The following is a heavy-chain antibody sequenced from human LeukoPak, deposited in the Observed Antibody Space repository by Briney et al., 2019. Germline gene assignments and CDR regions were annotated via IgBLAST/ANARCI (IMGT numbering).Heavy chain of an antibody. CDR3: ARDVYSSSWVTNYYYYYMDV. CDR2: ISSNGCST. J-gene: IGHJ6*03. V-gene: IGHV3-64*01. D-gene: IGHD6-13*01. CDR1: GFTFSSYA. Sequence: GMSLRLSCAASGFTFSSYAMHWVRQAPGKGREYVSAISSNGCSTYYANSVKGRFTISRDNSKNTLYLQMGRLRAEDMAVYYCARDVYSSSWVTNYYYYYMDVWGKGTTVTISS.